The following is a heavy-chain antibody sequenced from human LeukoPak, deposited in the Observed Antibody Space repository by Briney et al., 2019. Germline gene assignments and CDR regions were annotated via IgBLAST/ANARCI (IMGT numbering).Heavy chain of an antibody. CDR1: GYTFTSYG. J-gene: IGHJ6*03. V-gene: IGHV1-18*01. CDR3: ARGGGAMARGVIILRDYYYYMDV. Sequence: GASVKVSCKASGYTFTSYGISWVRQAPGQGLEWMGWISAYNGNTNYAQELQGRVTMTTDTSTSTAYMELRSLRSDDTAVYYCARGGGAMARGVIILRDYYYYMDVWGKGTTVTISS. D-gene: IGHD3-10*01. CDR2: ISAYNGNT.